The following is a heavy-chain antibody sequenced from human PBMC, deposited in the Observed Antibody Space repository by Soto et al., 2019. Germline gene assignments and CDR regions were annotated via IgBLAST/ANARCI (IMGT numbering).Heavy chain of an antibody. J-gene: IGHJ6*02. CDR2: IIPIFGTA. D-gene: IGHD2-2*01. Sequence: SVKVSCKASGGTLSSYAISWVRQAPGQGLEWMGGIIPIFGTANYAQKFQGRVTITADKSTSTAYMELSSLRSEDTAVYYCARVRCSSTSCYDYYYYGMDVWGQGTTVTVSS. V-gene: IGHV1-69*06. CDR3: ARVRCSSTSCYDYYYYGMDV. CDR1: GGTLSSYA.